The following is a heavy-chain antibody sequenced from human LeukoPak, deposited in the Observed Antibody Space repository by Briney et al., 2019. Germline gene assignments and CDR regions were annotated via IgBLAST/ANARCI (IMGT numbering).Heavy chain of an antibody. CDR1: GFTFSSYA. D-gene: IGHD1-14*01. CDR2: ISYDGSNK. V-gene: IGHV3-30-3*01. Sequence: GGSLRLSCAASGFTFSSYAMHWVRQAPGRGLEWVAVISYDGSNKYYADSVKGRFTISRDNAKNSLYLQMNSLRAEDTAVYYCARDTGDYYGMDVWGQGTTVTVSS. J-gene: IGHJ6*01. CDR3: ARDTGDYYGMDV.